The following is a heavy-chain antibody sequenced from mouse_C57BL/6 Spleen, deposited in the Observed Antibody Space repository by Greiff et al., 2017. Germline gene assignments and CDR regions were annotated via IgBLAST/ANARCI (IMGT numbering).Heavy chain of an antibody. CDR3: ARSRDDRGYFGD. CDR2: INPGSGGT. V-gene: IGHV1-54*01. CDR1: GYAFTNYL. Sequence: QVHVKQSGAELVRPGTSVKVSCKASGYAFTNYLIEWVKQRPGQGLEWIGVINPGSGGTNYNEKFKGKATLTADKYSSTAYMQLSSLTSEDSAVYFCARSRDDRGYFGDWGQGTTLTVSS. D-gene: IGHD2-14*01. J-gene: IGHJ2*01.